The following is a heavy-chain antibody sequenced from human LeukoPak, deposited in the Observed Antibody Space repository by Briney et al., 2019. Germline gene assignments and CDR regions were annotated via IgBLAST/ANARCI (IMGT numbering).Heavy chain of an antibody. J-gene: IGHJ4*02. Sequence: PGGSLRLSCAASGFTFSSYSMNWVRQAPGKGLEWVSSISSSSSYIYYADSVKGRFTISRDNAKNSLYLQMNSPRAEDTAVYYCARDQYDTWSRRGNFDSWGQGTLVIVSS. CDR1: GFTFSSYS. CDR3: ARDQYDTWSRRGNFDS. CDR2: ISSSSSYI. D-gene: IGHD3/OR15-3a*01. V-gene: IGHV3-21*01.